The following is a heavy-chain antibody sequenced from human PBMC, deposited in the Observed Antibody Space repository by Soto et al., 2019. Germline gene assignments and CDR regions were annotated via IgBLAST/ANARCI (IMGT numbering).Heavy chain of an antibody. V-gene: IGHV4-30-4*01. CDR2: IYYSGST. CDR1: GGSISSGDYY. D-gene: IGHD4-4*01. J-gene: IGHJ2*01. CDR3: ARDLRTVTTSIWYFDL. Sequence: SETLSLTCTVSGGSISSGDYYWSWIRQPPGKGLEWIWYIYYSGSTNYNPSLKSRVTISVDTSKSQFSLKLSSVTAADTAVYYCARDLRTVTTSIWYFDLWGRGTLVTVSS.